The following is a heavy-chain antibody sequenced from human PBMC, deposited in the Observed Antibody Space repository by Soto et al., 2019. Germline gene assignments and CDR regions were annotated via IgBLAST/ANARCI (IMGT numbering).Heavy chain of an antibody. Sequence: QTGGSLRLSCAASGFTFSGYWMSWVRQAPGKGLEWVANIKQDGSEKYYVDSVKGRFTISRDNAKNSLYLHMNSLRAEDTAVYCCARALSYYYASSGFHDYWGQGTLVTVYS. V-gene: IGHV3-7*03. J-gene: IGHJ4*02. CDR2: IKQDGSEK. CDR3: ARALSYYYASSGFHDY. D-gene: IGHD3-22*01. CDR1: GFTFSGYW.